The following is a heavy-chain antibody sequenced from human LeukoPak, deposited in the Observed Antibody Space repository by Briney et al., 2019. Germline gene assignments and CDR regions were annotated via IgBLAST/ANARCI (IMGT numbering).Heavy chain of an antibody. CDR1: GGSFSRYS. CDR3: ARDTGSSNSGLFEY. J-gene: IGHJ4*02. Sequence: SETLSLTCAVYGGSFSRYSWIWIRQSPGKGLEWMGEINHSGSTNQNPSLKSRVTISIDTSKNQFSLRLTSLTAADTAVYYCARDTGSSNSGLFEYWGQGTVVTVSS. D-gene: IGHD4-11*01. V-gene: IGHV4-34*01. CDR2: INHSGST.